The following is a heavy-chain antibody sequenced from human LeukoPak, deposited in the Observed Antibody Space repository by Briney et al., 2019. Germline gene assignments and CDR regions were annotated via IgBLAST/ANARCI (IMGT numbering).Heavy chain of an antibody. V-gene: IGHV1-58*02. CDR2: IVVGSGNT. D-gene: IGHD1-26*01. Sequence: GTSVKVPCKASGFTFTSSAMQWVRQARGQRLEWIGWIVVGSGNTNYARKFQERVTITRDMSTSTAYMELSSLRSEDTAVYYCAAGGGIVGATTAFDIWGQGTMVTVSS. CDR3: AAGGGIVGATTAFDI. CDR1: GFTFTSSA. J-gene: IGHJ3*02.